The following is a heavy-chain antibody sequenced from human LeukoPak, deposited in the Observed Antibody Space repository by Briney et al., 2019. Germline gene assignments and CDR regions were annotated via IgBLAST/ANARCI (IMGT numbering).Heavy chain of an antibody. Sequence: PGGSLRLSCAASGFTFSSYGVHWVRQAPGKGLEWVAFIRYDGSNKYYADSVKGRFTISRDNSKNTLYLQMNSLRAEDTAVYYCAKDSRVYYYDSSGYYSRYFDYWGQGTLVTVST. D-gene: IGHD3-22*01. CDR2: IRYDGSNK. V-gene: IGHV3-30*02. CDR3: AKDSRVYYYDSSGYYSRYFDY. J-gene: IGHJ4*02. CDR1: GFTFSSYG.